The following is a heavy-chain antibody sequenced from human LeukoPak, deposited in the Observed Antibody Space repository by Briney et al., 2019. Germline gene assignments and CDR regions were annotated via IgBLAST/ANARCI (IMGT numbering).Heavy chain of an antibody. CDR2: IWYDGSNK. CDR1: GFTFTSYG. D-gene: IGHD6-6*01. V-gene: IGHV3-33*01. J-gene: IGHJ6*02. Sequence: GGSLRLSCAASGFTFTSYGMHWVRQAPGKGLEWVTVIWYDGSNKYYADSVKGRFTIPRDNSKNTLYLQMNSLRDEDTAVYYCARVSFSIAGWYYGMDVWGQGTTVTVSS. CDR3: ARVSFSIAGWYYGMDV.